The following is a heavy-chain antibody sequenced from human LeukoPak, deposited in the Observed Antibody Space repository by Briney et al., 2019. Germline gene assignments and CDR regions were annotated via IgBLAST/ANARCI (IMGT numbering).Heavy chain of an antibody. D-gene: IGHD6-19*01. Sequence: SVKVSCKVSGYTLTELSMHWVRQAPGKGLEWMGGFDPEDGETIYAQKFQGRVTMTEDTSTDTAYMELSSLRSEDTAVYYCATGQWLVREYFQHWGQGTLVTVSS. J-gene: IGHJ1*01. V-gene: IGHV1-24*01. CDR3: ATGQWLVREYFQH. CDR2: FDPEDGET. CDR1: GYTLTELS.